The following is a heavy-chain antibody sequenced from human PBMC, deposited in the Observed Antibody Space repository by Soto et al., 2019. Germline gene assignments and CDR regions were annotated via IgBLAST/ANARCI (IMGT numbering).Heavy chain of an antibody. CDR2: ISGSGGNT. J-gene: IGHJ1*01. CDR3: ARDGLQSYYDGSGYFQH. D-gene: IGHD3-22*01. CDR1: GFTFSTYA. Sequence: HPGGSLRLSCAASGFTFSTYAMNWVRQAPGKGLDWVSTISGSGGNTYYADSVKGRFTVSRDNSKNTLYLQINSLKAEDTAVYYCARDGLQSYYDGSGYFQHWGQGTLVTVSS. V-gene: IGHV3-23*01.